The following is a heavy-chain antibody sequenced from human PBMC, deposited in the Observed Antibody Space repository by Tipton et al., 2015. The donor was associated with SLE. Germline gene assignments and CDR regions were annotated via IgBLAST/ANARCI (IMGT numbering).Heavy chain of an antibody. Sequence: TLSLTCTVSGGSISSYYWSWIRQPPGKGLEWIGYIYYSGSTNYNPSLKSRVTISVDTSKNQFSLKLSSVTAADTAVYYCARDRGQPYGDWIFDLWGRGTLVTVSS. CDR2: IYYSGST. D-gene: IGHD4-17*01. J-gene: IGHJ2*01. CDR1: GGSISSYY. CDR3: ARDRGQPYGDWIFDL. V-gene: IGHV4-59*01.